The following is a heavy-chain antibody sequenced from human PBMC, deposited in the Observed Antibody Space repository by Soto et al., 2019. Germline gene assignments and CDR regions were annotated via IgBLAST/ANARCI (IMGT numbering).Heavy chain of an antibody. CDR3: AKGPTDHAAYFQH. D-gene: IGHD2-2*01. J-gene: IGHJ1*01. Sequence: GGSLRLSCAASGFTFSSYGMHWVRQAPGKGLEWVAVISYDGSNKYYADSVKGRFTISRDNSKNTLYLQMNSLRAEDTAVYYCAKGPTDHAAYFQHWGQGTLVTVSS. CDR1: GFTFSSYG. V-gene: IGHV3-30*18. CDR2: ISYDGSNK.